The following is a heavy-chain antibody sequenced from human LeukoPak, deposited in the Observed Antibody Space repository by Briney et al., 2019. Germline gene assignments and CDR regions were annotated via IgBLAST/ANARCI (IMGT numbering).Heavy chain of an antibody. CDR2: ISAYNGNT. D-gene: IGHD3-3*01. J-gene: IGHJ4*02. Sequence: GASVKVSCKASGYTFTSYGISWMRQAPGQGLEWMGWISAYNGNTNYAQKLQGRVTMTTDTSTSTAYMELRSLRSDDTAVYYCARDRRYYDFWSGYSSDFDYWGQGTLVTVSS. V-gene: IGHV1-18*01. CDR3: ARDRRYYDFWSGYSSDFDY. CDR1: GYTFTSYG.